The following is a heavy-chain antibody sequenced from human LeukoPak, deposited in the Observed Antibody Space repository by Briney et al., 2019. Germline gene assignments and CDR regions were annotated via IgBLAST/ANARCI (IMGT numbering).Heavy chain of an antibody. V-gene: IGHV3-53*01. CDR1: GFTVSSNY. D-gene: IGHD2-2*01. CDR2: IYSGGST. Sequence: GGSLRLSCAASGFTVSSNYMSWVRQAPGKGLEWVSVIYSGGSTYYADSVKGRFTISRDNSKNTLYLQMNSLRAEDTAVYYCARGGYCSSTSCPTRGYYYYYMDAWGKGTTVTISS. J-gene: IGHJ6*03. CDR3: ARGGYCSSTSCPTRGYYYYYMDA.